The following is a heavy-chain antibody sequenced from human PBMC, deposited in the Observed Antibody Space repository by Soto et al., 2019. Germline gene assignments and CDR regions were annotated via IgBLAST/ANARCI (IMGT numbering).Heavy chain of an antibody. Sequence: QVQLVQSGAEVKKPGASVKVSCKASGYTFTSYDINWVRQATGQGLEWMGWMNPNSGNTGYAQKFQGRVTMTRNTSISTAYMELSSLRSEDTAVYYCARESLYAIFGVVIRKFDYWGQGTLVTVSS. D-gene: IGHD3-3*02. J-gene: IGHJ4*02. CDR3: ARESLYAIFGVVIRKFDY. CDR1: GYTFTSYD. V-gene: IGHV1-8*01. CDR2: MNPNSGNT.